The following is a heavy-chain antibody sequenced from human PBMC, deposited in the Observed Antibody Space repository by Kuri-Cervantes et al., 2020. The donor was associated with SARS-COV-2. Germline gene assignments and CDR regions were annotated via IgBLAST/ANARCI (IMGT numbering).Heavy chain of an antibody. CDR2: IYYSGST. J-gene: IGHJ4*02. CDR1: GGSISSYY. CDR3: ARVESGSYYAFDY. Sequence: SETLSLTCTVSGGSISSYYWSWIRQPPGKGLEWIGYIYYSGSTNYNPSLKSRVTISVDTSKNQFSLKLSSVTAAGTAVYYCARVESGSYYAFDYWGQGTLVTVSS. D-gene: IGHD1-26*01. V-gene: IGHV4-59*01.